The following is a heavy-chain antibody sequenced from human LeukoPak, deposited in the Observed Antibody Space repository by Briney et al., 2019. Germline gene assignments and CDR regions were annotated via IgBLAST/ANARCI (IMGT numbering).Heavy chain of an antibody. V-gene: IGHV1-69*13. CDR2: IIPFFGPA. Sequence: SVKVSCKASGGSFSRYAVSWVRQAPGQGLEWMGGIIPFFGPANYAQKFQGRVSISVDESATTAYMELSRLTSEDTAVYYCAREGRRVAGPFDYWGQGTLATVSS. J-gene: IGHJ4*02. D-gene: IGHD6-19*01. CDR3: AREGRRVAGPFDY. CDR1: GGSFSRYA.